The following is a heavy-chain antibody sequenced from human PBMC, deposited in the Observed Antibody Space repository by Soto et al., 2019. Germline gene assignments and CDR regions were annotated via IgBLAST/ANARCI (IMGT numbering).Heavy chain of an antibody. D-gene: IGHD2-2*01. J-gene: IGHJ4*02. CDR2: ISAYNGNT. Sequence: ASVKVSCKASGYTFTSYGISWVRQAPGQGLEWMGWISAYNGNTNYAQKHQGRVTMTTDTSTSTAYMELRSLRSDDTAVYYCARDGRSYCSSTSCHPDPGYWGQGTLVTVSS. V-gene: IGHV1-18*01. CDR3: ARDGRSYCSSTSCHPDPGY. CDR1: GYTFTSYG.